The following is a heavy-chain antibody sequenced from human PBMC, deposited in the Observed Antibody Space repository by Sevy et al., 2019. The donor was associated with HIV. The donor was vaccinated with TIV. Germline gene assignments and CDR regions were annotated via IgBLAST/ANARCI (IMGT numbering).Heavy chain of an antibody. V-gene: IGHV3-11*01. Sequence: GGSLILSCAASRFTFSDYYMSWIRQAPGKGLEWLSYISSSGSTIYYADSVKGRFTISRDNAKNSLYLQMNSLRAEDTAVYYCAREMEGVPGRAFDIWGQGTMVTVSS. CDR2: ISSSGSTI. D-gene: IGHD6-19*01. J-gene: IGHJ3*02. CDR3: AREMEGVPGRAFDI. CDR1: RFTFSDYY.